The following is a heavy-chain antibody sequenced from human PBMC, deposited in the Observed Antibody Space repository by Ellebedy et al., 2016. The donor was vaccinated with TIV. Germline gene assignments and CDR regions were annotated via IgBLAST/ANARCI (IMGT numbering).Heavy chain of an antibody. CDR1: GFTFSSYA. D-gene: IGHD3-3*01. CDR3: AKVGDYDFWCGGVYWFDP. CDR2: ISGSGGST. V-gene: IGHV3-23*01. J-gene: IGHJ5*02. Sequence: GESLKISCAASGFTFSSYAMSWVRQAPGKGLEWVSSISGSGGSTYYADSVKGRFTIYRDNSKNTLYLQMNSLRAEDTAVYYCAKVGDYDFWCGGVYWFDPWGQGTLVTASS.